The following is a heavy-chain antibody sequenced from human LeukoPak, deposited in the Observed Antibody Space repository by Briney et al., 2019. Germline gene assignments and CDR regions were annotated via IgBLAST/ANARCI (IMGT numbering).Heavy chain of an antibody. CDR1: GFTFSSYS. D-gene: IGHD2-15*01. V-gene: IGHV3-21*01. CDR2: ISSSSSYI. Sequence: GGSLRLSCAASGFTFSSYSMNWVRQAPGKGLEWVSSISSSSSYIYYAGSVKGRFTISRDNAKNSLYLQMNSLRAEDTAVYYCARDSQVVVAATPGYWYFDLWGRGTLVTVSS. J-gene: IGHJ2*01. CDR3: ARDSQVVVAATPGYWYFDL.